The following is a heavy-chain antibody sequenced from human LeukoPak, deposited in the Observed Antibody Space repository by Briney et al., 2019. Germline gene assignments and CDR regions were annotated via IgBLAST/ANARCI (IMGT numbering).Heavy chain of an antibody. J-gene: IGHJ4*02. V-gene: IGHV3-23*01. D-gene: IGHD3-22*01. CDR2: ISDSGGTT. CDR3: ARGHHYYDSSAYYY. CDR1: GFTFSTYA. Sequence: TGGSLRLSCAASGFTFSTYAMSWVRQAPGKGLEWVSGISDSGGTTYYADSVKGRFTISRDNSKNTLYLQMNSLRAEDTAVYYCARGHHYYDSSAYYYWGQGTLVTVSS.